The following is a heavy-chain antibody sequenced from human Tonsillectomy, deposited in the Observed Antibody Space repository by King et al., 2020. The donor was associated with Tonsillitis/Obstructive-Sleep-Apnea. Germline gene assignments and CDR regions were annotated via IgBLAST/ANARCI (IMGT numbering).Heavy chain of an antibody. Sequence: GQLVQSGAEVKKPGASVKVSCKASGYTFTSYYMHWVRQAPGQGLEWMGIINTSGGRTSYAQKFQGRVTMTRDTSTSSVYMELSSLRSEDTAVYYCARDRVVVAATSWFDPWGQGTLVTVSS. CDR3: ARDRVVVAATSWFDP. CDR1: GYTFTSYY. D-gene: IGHD2-15*01. V-gene: IGHV1-46*03. CDR2: INTSGGRT. J-gene: IGHJ5*02.